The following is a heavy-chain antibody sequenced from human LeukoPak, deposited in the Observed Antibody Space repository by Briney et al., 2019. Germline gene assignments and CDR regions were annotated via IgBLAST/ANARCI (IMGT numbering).Heavy chain of an antibody. CDR1: GFTFSSYA. CDR2: ISYDGSNK. D-gene: IGHD2/OR15-2a*01. CDR3: AREGDYYLGYYYYYYMDV. V-gene: IGHV3-30-3*01. J-gene: IGHJ6*03. Sequence: GGSLRLSCAASGFTFSSYAMHWVRQAPGKGLEWVAVISYDGSNKYYADSVKGRFTISRDNSKNTLYLQMNSLRAEDTAVYYCAREGDYYLGYYYYYYMDVWGKGTTVTVSS.